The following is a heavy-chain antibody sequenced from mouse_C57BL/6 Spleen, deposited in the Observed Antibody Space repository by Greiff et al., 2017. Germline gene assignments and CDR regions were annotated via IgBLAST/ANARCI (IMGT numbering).Heavy chain of an antibody. Sequence: DVKLQESVAELVRPGASVKLSCTASGFNINNTYMHWVKQRPDKGLEWIGRIDPANGNTKYAPKFQGKATITADTTSHTAYLQLSSLTSEDTAVCYCARRGGYYFDYWGQGTTLTVSS. V-gene: IGHV14-3*01. J-gene: IGHJ2*01. CDR3: ARRGGYYFDY. CDR2: IDPANGNT. D-gene: IGHD1-1*02. CDR1: GFNINNTY.